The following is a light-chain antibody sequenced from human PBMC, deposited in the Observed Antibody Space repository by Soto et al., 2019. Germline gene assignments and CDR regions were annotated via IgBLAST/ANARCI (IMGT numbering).Light chain of an antibody. CDR1: QSISSY. J-gene: IGKJ1*01. V-gene: IGKV1-39*01. CDR3: QQSYSTPRT. CDR2: AAS. Sequence: DLQMTQSPSSLSASVGDRVTITCRASQSISSYLNWYQQKPGKAPKLLIYAASSLQSGVPSRFSGSGSGTDFTLTSSSLQPVDFATYYCQQSYSTPRTFGQGTKVEIK.